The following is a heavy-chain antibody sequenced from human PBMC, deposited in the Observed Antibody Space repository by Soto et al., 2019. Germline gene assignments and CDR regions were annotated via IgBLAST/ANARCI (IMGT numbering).Heavy chain of an antibody. CDR2: ISGSGGST. CDR3: AKGFTSRWYMDY. CDR1: GFTFSSYA. V-gene: IGHV3-23*01. J-gene: IGHJ4*02. D-gene: IGHD6-13*01. Sequence: GGSLRLSCAASGFTFSSYAMIWVRQAPGKGLEWVSAISGSGGSTYHADSIQGRFTISRDSSKDTLYLQMNSLRAEDTAVYYCAKGFTSRWYMDYWGQGTLVTVSS.